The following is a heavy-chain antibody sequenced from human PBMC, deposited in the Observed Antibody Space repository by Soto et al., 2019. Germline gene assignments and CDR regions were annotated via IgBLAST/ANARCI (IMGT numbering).Heavy chain of an antibody. J-gene: IGHJ4*02. CDR2: INPSVGST. CDR1: GYTFTSYY. V-gene: IGHV1-46*01. CDR3: ASYYYDSSGYYYRQPHFDY. Sequence: GASVKVSCKASGYTFTSYYMHWVRQAPGQGLEWMGIINPSVGSTNYAQKFQGRVTMTRDTSTSTAYMELSSLRSEDTAVYYCASYYYDSSGYYYRQPHFDYWGQGTLVTVSS. D-gene: IGHD3-22*01.